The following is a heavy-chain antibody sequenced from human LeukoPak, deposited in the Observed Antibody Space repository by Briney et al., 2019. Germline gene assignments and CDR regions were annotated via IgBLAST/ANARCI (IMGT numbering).Heavy chain of an antibody. CDR1: GFTFSSYS. Sequence: PGGSLRLSCAASGFTFSSYSMNWVRQAPGKGLEWVSSISSSSSYIYYADSVKGRFTISRDNAKNSLYLQMNSLRAEDTAVYYCARDGYCSSTSCFDAFDIWGQGTMVTVSS. D-gene: IGHD2-2*03. CDR2: ISSSSSYI. V-gene: IGHV3-21*01. J-gene: IGHJ3*02. CDR3: ARDGYCSSTSCFDAFDI.